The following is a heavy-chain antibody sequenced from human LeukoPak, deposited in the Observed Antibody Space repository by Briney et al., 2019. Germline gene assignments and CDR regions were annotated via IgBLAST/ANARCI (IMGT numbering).Heavy chain of an antibody. Sequence: LSGGSLRLSCAASGFTFSSYEMNWVRQAPGRGLEWVANIDQSGGRSNYVDSVKGRFTISRDNAKNSLFLEMSSLRADDTAVYFCARDVEGGTFDIWGQGTTVTVSS. CDR3: ARDVEGGTFDI. V-gene: IGHV3-7*05. D-gene: IGHD3-16*01. CDR1: GFTFSSYE. J-gene: IGHJ3*02. CDR2: IDQSGGRS.